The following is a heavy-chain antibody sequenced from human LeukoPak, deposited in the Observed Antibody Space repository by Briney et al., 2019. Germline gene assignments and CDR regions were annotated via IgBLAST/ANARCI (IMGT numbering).Heavy chain of an antibody. CDR1: GGTFSSYA. CDR2: IIPIFGTA. Sequence: GASVKVSFKASGGTFSSYAISWVRQAPGQGLEWMGGIIPIFGTANYAQKFQGRVTITADESTSTAYMELSSLRSEDTAVYYCARDSSYYDSSGRGGWFDPWGQGTLVTVSS. V-gene: IGHV1-69*13. CDR3: ARDSSYYDSSGRGGWFDP. J-gene: IGHJ5*02. D-gene: IGHD3-22*01.